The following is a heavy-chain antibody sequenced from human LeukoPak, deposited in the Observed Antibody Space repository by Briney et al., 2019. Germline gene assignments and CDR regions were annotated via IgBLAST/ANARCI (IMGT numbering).Heavy chain of an antibody. D-gene: IGHD1-14*01. V-gene: IGHV3-7*01. J-gene: IGHJ4*02. CDR3: ATDYHGYFDY. Sequence: GGSLRLSCAASRFTFSSYWMTWVRQAPGKGLEWVANINQDGGEKCYVDSVKGRFTISRDNAKNSLYLQMNSLRAEDAAVYYCATDYHGYFDYWGQGTLVTVSS. CDR2: INQDGGEK. CDR1: RFTFSSYW.